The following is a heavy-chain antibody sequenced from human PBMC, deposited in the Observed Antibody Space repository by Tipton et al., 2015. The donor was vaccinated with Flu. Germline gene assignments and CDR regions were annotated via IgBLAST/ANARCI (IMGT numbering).Heavy chain of an antibody. V-gene: IGHV1-2*04. CDR2: INPNSGGT. CDR1: GYTFTGYY. D-gene: IGHD4-17*01. J-gene: IGHJ4*02. CDR3: ARGAGTTVTTLYYFDY. Sequence: VQLVQSGAEVKKPGASVKVSCKASGYTFTGYYMHWVRQAPGQGLEWMRWINPNSGGTNYAQKFQGWVTMTRDTSISTAYMELSRLRSDDTAVYYCARGAGTTVTTLYYFDYWGQGTLVTVSS.